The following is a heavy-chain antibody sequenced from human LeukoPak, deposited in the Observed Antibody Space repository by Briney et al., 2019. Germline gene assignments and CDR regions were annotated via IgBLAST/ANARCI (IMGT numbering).Heavy chain of an antibody. J-gene: IGHJ4*02. Sequence: SETLSLTCTVSGGSISSSSYYWSWIRQPPGKGLEWIGYIYYSGSTNYNPSLKSRVTISVDTSKNQFSLKLSSVTAADTAVYYCERDPDYWGQGTLVTVSS. CDR2: IYYSGST. CDR3: ERDPDY. CDR1: GGSISSSSYY. V-gene: IGHV4-61*01.